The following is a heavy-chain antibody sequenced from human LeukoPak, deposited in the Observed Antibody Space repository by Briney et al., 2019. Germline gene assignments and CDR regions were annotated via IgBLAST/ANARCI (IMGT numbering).Heavy chain of an antibody. D-gene: IGHD2-15*01. J-gene: IGHJ3*02. CDR1: GYTFTGTF. V-gene: IGHV1-2*01. Sequence: ASVKVSCKASGYTFTGTFMHWVRQAPGQGLEWMGWINPKSGGTNYAQKFQGRVTRTRDTSISTAYMELSRLRSDDTAVYYCARDGGEGYCSGGSCYSTAGAFDIWGQATTVTVSS. CDR3: ARDGGEGYCSGGSCYSTAGAFDI. CDR2: INPKSGGT.